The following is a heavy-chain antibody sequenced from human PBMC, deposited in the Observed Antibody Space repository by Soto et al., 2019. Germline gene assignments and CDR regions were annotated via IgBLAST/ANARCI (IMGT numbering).Heavy chain of an antibody. D-gene: IGHD3-3*01. CDR2: IYYSGST. J-gene: IGHJ6*02. V-gene: IGHV4-31*03. Sequence: SETLSLTCTVSGGSISSGGYYWSWIRQHPGKGLEWIGYIYYSGSTYYNPSLKSRVTISVDTSKNQFSLKLSSVTAADTAVYYCARDYYDFWSGYYTGNPPGMDAWGQGTTVTVSS. CDR1: GGSISSGGYY. CDR3: ARDYYDFWSGYYTGNPPGMDA.